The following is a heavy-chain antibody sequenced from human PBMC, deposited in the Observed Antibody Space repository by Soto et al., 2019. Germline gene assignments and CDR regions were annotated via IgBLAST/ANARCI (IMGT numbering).Heavy chain of an antibody. CDR2: IYYSGST. V-gene: IGHV4-31*03. CDR1: GGSISSGGYY. J-gene: IGHJ6*02. Sequence: PSETLSLTCTGSGGSISSGGYYWSWIRQHPGKGLEWIGYIYYSGSTYYNPSLKSRVTISVDTSKNQFSLKLSSVTAADTAVYYCARYCSGGSCYPDEFYYYGMDVWGQGTTVTVSS. D-gene: IGHD2-15*01. CDR3: ARYCSGGSCYPDEFYYYGMDV.